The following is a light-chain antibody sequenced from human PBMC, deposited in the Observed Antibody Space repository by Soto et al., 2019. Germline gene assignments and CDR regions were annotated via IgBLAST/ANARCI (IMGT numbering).Light chain of an antibody. V-gene: IGKV3-20*01. CDR3: QQYGSSRT. CDR2: GAS. J-gene: IGKJ1*01. CDR1: QSVSSTY. Sequence: EIVLTQSPGTLSLSPGERATLSCRASQSVSSTYLAWYQQKNGQAPRLLIYGASSRATGIPDRFSGSGSGTDFTLTISRLEPEDCAVYYCQQYGSSRTFGQGTKVDIK.